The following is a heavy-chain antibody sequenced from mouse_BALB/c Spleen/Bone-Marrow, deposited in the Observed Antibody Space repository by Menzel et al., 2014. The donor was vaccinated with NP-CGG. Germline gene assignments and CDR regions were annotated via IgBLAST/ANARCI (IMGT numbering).Heavy chain of an antibody. CDR1: GYSITSDYA. Sequence: EVQLQQSGPGLVKPSQSLSLTCTVTGYSITSDYAWNWIRQFPGNKLEWMGYISYGGSTSYNPSLKSRISITRDTSKNQFFLQLNSVTTEDTATYYCARRRYYYGAMDYWGQGTSVTVSS. CDR3: ARRRYYYGAMDY. J-gene: IGHJ4*01. CDR2: ISYGGST. D-gene: IGHD1-1*01. V-gene: IGHV3-2*02.